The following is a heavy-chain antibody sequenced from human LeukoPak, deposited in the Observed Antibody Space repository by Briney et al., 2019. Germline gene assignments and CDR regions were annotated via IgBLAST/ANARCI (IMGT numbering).Heavy chain of an antibody. CDR2: ISYDGSNK. J-gene: IGHJ6*03. Sequence: QSGGSLRLSCAASGFTFSSYAMHWVRQAPGKGLEWVAVISYDGSNKYYADSVKGRFTISRDNSKNTLYLQMNSLRAEDTAVYYCAREGGSYSGRYYYMDVWGKGTTVTVSS. CDR3: AREGGSYSGRYYYMDV. V-gene: IGHV3-30*01. D-gene: IGHD1-26*01. CDR1: GFTFSSYA.